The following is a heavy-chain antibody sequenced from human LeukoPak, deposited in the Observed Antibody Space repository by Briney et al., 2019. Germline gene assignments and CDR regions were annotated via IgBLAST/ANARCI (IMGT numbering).Heavy chain of an antibody. CDR1: GGSISSSSYY. Sequence: PSETLSLTCTVSGGSISSSSYYWGWIRQPPGKGLEWIGSIYYSGSTYYNPSLKSRVTISVDTSKNQFSLKVSSVTASDTAVYYCARSGGGSYYFYYMDVWDKGTTVTVSS. CDR3: ARSGGGSYYFYYMDV. V-gene: IGHV4-39*07. D-gene: IGHD3-16*01. J-gene: IGHJ6*03. CDR2: IYYSGST.